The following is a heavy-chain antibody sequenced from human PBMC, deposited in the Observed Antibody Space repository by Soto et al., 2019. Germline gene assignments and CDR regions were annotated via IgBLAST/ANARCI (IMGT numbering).Heavy chain of an antibody. CDR1: GFTFSSYG. Sequence: GGSLRLSFAASGFTFSSYGMHWVRQAPGKGLEWVAVIWYDGSNKYYADSVKGRFTISRDNSKNTLYLQMNSLRAEDTAVYYCARVAAPYCGGDCYFFDDGGMDVWGQGTTVTVSS. V-gene: IGHV3-33*01. D-gene: IGHD2-21*02. J-gene: IGHJ6*02. CDR3: ARVAAPYCGGDCYFFDDGGMDV. CDR2: IWYDGSNK.